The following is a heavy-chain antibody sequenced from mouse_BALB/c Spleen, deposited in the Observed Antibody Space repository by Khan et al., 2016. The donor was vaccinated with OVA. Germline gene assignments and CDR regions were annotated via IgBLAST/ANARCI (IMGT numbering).Heavy chain of an antibody. CDR3: ATSGQYGGNYYFGMDY. D-gene: IGHD2-1*01. CDR2: INPNTGYN. Sequence: VQLQESGAELAKPGASVKMSCKASGYTFTTYWMHWIKQRPGQGLEWIGYINPNTGYNECEQKFRDKATLTADKSSSPVYMQLSSLTSEDSTVYYCATSGQYGGNYYFGMDYWGQGTSVTVSS. CDR1: GYTFTTYW. V-gene: IGHV1-7*01. J-gene: IGHJ4*01.